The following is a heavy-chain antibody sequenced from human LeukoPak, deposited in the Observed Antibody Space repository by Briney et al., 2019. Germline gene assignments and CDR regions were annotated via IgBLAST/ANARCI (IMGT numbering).Heavy chain of an antibody. CDR3: AKGDYGDYRKNAFDI. CDR1: GFTFDDYA. J-gene: IGHJ3*02. Sequence: PGGSLRLSCAASGFTFDDYAMHWVRQAPGKGLEWVSLISWDGGSTYYADSVKGRFTISRDNNKNSLYLQMNSLRAEDTALYYCAKGDYGDYRKNAFDIWGQGTMVTVSS. CDR2: ISWDGGST. V-gene: IGHV3-43D*03. D-gene: IGHD4-17*01.